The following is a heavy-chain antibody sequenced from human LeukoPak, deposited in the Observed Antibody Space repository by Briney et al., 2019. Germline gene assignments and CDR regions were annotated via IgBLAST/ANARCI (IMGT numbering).Heavy chain of an antibody. CDR2: IYYSGST. J-gene: IGHJ5*02. CDR3: ARVKAFHDFWSGHYGYWFDP. Sequence: SETLSLTCTVSGGSISSGGYYWSWLRQHPGKGLEWIVYIYYSGSTYYNPSLTSRVTISVDTSKNQFSLKLSSVTAAATAVYYCARVKAFHDFWSGHYGYWFDPWGQGTLVTVSS. V-gene: IGHV4-31*03. CDR1: GGSISSGGYY. D-gene: IGHD3-3*01.